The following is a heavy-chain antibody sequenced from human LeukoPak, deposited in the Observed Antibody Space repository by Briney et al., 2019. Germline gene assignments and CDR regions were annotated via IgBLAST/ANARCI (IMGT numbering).Heavy chain of an antibody. D-gene: IGHD5-18*01. CDR1: GYTFTSYG. V-gene: IGHV1-18*01. Sequence: GASVKVSCKASGYTFTSYGISRVRQAPGQGLEWMGWISAYNGNTNYAQKLQGRVTMTTDTSTSTAYMELRSLRSDDTAVYYCARGGYSYGGEWWFDPWGQGTLVTVSS. CDR2: ISAYNGNT. J-gene: IGHJ5*02. CDR3: ARGGYSYGGEWWFDP.